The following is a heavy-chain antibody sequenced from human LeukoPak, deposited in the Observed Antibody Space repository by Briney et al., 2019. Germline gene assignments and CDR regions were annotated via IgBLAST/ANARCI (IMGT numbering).Heavy chain of an antibody. D-gene: IGHD3-10*01. CDR1: GGSINSFY. V-gene: IGHV4-59*01. J-gene: IGHJ4*02. CDR3: ARIFGFGGGYFDY. CDR2: ISYSGTT. Sequence: SETLSLTCTVSGGSINSFYWSWIRQAPGKGLEWVGYISYSGTTNYNPSLKSRVTMSVDTSKNQFSLKLSSVTAADTAVYFCARIFGFGGGYFDYWGQGTLVTVSS.